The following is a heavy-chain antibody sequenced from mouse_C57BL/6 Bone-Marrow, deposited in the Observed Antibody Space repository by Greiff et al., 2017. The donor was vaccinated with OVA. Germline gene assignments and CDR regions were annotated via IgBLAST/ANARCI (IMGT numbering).Heavy chain of an antibody. CDR1: GFSLSTFGMG. J-gene: IGHJ3*01. Sequence: QVTLKVSCPGILQPSQSLSLTCSFSGFSLSTFGMGVGWIRQPSGKGLVWLAHIWWDDDKYYNPAMKSRLTISKDTSKNQVFLKSANVDTADTATYDCARIGFITPWFAYWGQGTLVTVSA. D-gene: IGHD1-1*01. CDR3: ARIGFITPWFAY. CDR2: IWWDDDK. V-gene: IGHV8-8*01.